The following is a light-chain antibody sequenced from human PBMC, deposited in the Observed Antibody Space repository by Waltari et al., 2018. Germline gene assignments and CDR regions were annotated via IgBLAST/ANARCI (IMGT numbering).Light chain of an antibody. CDR3: QHYVRLPAT. CDR1: QSISRT. J-gene: IGKJ1*01. CDR2: GAS. Sequence: EIVLTQSPGTLSLSPGERATLSCRASQSISRTLAWYQQKPGQAPRLLIYGASIRTSGIPEKFSGTGSGTDFSLTINSLEPEDFAVYFCQHYVRLPATFGQGTKVEI. V-gene: IGKV3-20*01.